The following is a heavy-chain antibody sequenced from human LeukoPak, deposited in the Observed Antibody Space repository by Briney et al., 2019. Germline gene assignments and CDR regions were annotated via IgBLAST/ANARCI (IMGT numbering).Heavy chain of an antibody. J-gene: IGHJ3*02. CDR1: GYTFTSYA. D-gene: IGHD3-22*01. V-gene: IGHV1-3*01. CDR2: INAGNGNT. CDR3: ARVPLGVVVIPGGAFDI. Sequence: ASVKVSCKASGYTFTSYAMHWVRQAPGQRLEWMGWINAGNGNTKYSQKFQGRVTITRDTSASTAYMELSSLRSEDTAVYYRARVPLGVVVIPGGAFDIWGQGTMVTVSS.